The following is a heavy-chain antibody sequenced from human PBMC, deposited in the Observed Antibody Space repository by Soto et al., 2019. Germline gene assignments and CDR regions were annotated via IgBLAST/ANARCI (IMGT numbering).Heavy chain of an antibody. CDR3: ATNTGVGYYYYYYMDV. D-gene: IGHD1-26*01. V-gene: IGHV1-24*01. Sequence: ASVKVSCKVSGYTLTELSMHWVRQAPGKGLEWMGGFDPEDGETIYAQKFQGRVTMTEDTSTDTAYMALSSLRSEETAVYYCATNTGVGYYYYYYMDVWGKGTTVTVSS. J-gene: IGHJ6*03. CDR2: FDPEDGET. CDR1: GYTLTELS.